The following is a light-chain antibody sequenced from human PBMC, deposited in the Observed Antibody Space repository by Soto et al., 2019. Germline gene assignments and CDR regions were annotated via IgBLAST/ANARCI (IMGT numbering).Light chain of an antibody. CDR1: QSINTW. J-gene: IGKJ3*01. CDR2: KAS. V-gene: IGKV1-5*03. CDR3: QHYNSYSEFT. Sequence: DIQMTQSPSTLSASIGDRVTITCRASQSINTWLAWYQQKPGKAPKLLIYKASTLESGVPSRFSGSGSGKEFTLNIGCLQLDDFANYYCQHYNSYSEFTFGPGTKVDIK.